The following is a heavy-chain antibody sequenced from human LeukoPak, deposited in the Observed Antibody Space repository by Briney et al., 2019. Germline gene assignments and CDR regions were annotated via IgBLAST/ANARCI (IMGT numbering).Heavy chain of an antibody. V-gene: IGHV4-30-2*01. Sequence: PSQTLPLTCAVSGGSISSGGYSWSWIRQPPGKSPEWIGYIYHSGSTYYNPSLKSRVTISVDRSKNQFSLKLSSVTAADTAVYYCARTSIAARRANAFDIWGQGTMVTVSS. CDR3: ARTSIAARRANAFDI. CDR2: IYHSGST. CDR1: GGSISSGGYS. D-gene: IGHD6-6*01. J-gene: IGHJ3*02.